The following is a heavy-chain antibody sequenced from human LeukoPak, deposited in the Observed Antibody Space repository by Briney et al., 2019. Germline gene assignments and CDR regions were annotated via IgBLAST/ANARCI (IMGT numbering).Heavy chain of an antibody. Sequence: GESLKISCKGSGYSFTSYWIGWVRQMPGKGLEWMGIIYPGDSDTRYSPSFPGQVTISADKSISTAYLQWSSLKASDTAMYYCASSYDSSGYYSFYVYWGQGTLVTVSS. V-gene: IGHV5-51*01. J-gene: IGHJ4*02. CDR2: IYPGDSDT. CDR3: ASSYDSSGYYSFYVY. D-gene: IGHD3-22*01. CDR1: GYSFTSYW.